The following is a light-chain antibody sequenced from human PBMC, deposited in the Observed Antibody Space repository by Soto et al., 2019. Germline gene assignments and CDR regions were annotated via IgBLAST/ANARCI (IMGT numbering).Light chain of an antibody. CDR1: QSYFYSPNNKHY. CDR3: QQYYTNSWS. CDR2: WAS. J-gene: IGKJ1*01. Sequence: DIVMTQCPDSRAGSLGERATINCKSSQSYFYSPNNKHYLAWYQHKPGQPPRMLIYWASIRESGVPDRFSGSGSGTDFTLTISSLQSEDVAVYYCQQYYTNSWSFGQGTKVDIK. V-gene: IGKV4-1*01.